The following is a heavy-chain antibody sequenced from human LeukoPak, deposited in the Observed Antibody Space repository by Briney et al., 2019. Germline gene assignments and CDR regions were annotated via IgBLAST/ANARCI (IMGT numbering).Heavy chain of an antibody. CDR1: GFTFSTYA. J-gene: IGHJ4*01. CDR3: AKDRVPVGAWEIDY. Sequence: PGGSLRLSCAASGFTFSTYAMSWVRQAPGERLEWVSGIIGNAASTYYADSVRGRFTISRDNSKNTLYLQMNSLRAEDTAIYYCAKDRVPVGAWEIDYWGQGTLVTVSS. CDR2: IIGNAAST. V-gene: IGHV3-23*01. D-gene: IGHD1-26*01.